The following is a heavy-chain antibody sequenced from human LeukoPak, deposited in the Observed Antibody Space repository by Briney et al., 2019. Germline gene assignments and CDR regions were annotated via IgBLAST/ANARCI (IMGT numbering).Heavy chain of an antibody. J-gene: IGHJ2*01. Sequence: GGSLRLSCAASGFTFSSYSMNWVRQAPGKGLEWVSSISSSSSYIYYADSVKGRFTISRDNAKNSLYLQMNSLRAEDTAVYYCAGDSDSGSYPPYWYFDLWGRGTLVTVSS. CDR3: AGDSDSGSYPPYWYFDL. CDR1: GFTFSSYS. CDR2: ISSSSSYI. V-gene: IGHV3-21*01. D-gene: IGHD1-26*01.